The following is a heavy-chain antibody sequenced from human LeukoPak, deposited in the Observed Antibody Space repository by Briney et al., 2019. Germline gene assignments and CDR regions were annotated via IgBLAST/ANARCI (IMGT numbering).Heavy chain of an antibody. D-gene: IGHD6-19*01. CDR2: ISYDGSNK. J-gene: IGHJ3*02. Sequence: GSLRLSCAASGFTFSSYTMNWVRQAPGKGLEWVAVISYDGSNKYYADSVKGRFTISRDNSKNTLYLQMNSLRAEDTAVYYCAKDFSGWSYSDAFDIWGQGTMVTVSS. V-gene: IGHV3-30*18. CDR3: AKDFSGWSYSDAFDI. CDR1: GFTFSSYT.